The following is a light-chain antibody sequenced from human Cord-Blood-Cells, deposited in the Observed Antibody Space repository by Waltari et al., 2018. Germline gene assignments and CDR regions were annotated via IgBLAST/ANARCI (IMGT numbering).Light chain of an antibody. CDR3: QQYGSSPMYT. CDR1: QSVRSSY. V-gene: IGKV3-20*01. Sequence: EIVLTQSPGTLSLSPGERATLSCRASQSVRSSYLAWYQQKPGQAPRLLISGASSRATGIPDRFSGSGSGTDFTLTISRLAHEDFAVYYCQQYGSSPMYTFGQGTKLEIK. J-gene: IGKJ2*01. CDR2: GAS.